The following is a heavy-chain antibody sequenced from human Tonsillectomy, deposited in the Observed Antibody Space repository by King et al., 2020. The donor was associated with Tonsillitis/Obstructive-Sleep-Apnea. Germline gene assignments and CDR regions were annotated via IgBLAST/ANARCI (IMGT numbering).Heavy chain of an antibody. J-gene: IGHJ4*02. CDR1: GYTFTNYW. D-gene: IGHD3-9*01. CDR3: AKSYSYILTCYYRDIDY. CDR2: IDPSDSYS. Sequence: VQLVQSGAEVKKPGESLRISCKGSGYTFTNYWINWVRQMPGKGLEWMGRIDPSDSYSNYSPSFQGHVTISADKSIRTAYLPWSSLKASDSAMYYCAKSYSYILTCYYRDIDYWGQGTLVTVSS. V-gene: IGHV5-10-1*01.